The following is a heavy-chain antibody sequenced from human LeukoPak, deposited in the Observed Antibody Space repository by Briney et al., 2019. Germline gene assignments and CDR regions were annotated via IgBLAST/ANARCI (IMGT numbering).Heavy chain of an antibody. V-gene: IGHV4-61*05. J-gene: IGHJ4*02. CDR3: ARDTVNYYDSSGYYVFDY. CDR1: GGSIISSSYY. D-gene: IGHD3-22*01. Sequence: SETLSLTCTVSGGSIISSSYYWGWIRQPPGKGLEWIGYIYYSGSTNYNPSLKSRVTISVDTSKNQFSLKLSSVTAADTAVYYCARDTVNYYDSSGYYVFDYWGQGTLVTVSS. CDR2: IYYSGST.